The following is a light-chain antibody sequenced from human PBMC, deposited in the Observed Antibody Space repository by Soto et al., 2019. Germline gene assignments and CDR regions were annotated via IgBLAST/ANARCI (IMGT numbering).Light chain of an antibody. CDR1: PPLRIL. V-gene: IGKV3-15*01. Sequence: EIPMTQSTTTLSASPPPRATLSCRAPPPLRILLPWYQQKPGQAPRLLIHGATTRATGIPARFSGSGSGTEFTLTISSLQSEDFAVYYCQQYNNWPRTFGQGTKVDIK. CDR2: GAT. J-gene: IGKJ1*01. CDR3: QQYNNWPRT.